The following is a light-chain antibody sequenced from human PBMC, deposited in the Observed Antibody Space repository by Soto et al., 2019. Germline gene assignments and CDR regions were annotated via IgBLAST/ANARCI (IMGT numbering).Light chain of an antibody. J-gene: IGKJ4*01. Sequence: SQSITIFLNWYQQKPGKAPTVLISAASNVQSGVPSRFSGSGSGTDFTLTINSLQPEDFATYYCQQSYSTPLTFGGGTKVDIK. CDR3: QQSYSTPLT. V-gene: IGKV1-39*01. CDR1: QSITIF. CDR2: AAS.